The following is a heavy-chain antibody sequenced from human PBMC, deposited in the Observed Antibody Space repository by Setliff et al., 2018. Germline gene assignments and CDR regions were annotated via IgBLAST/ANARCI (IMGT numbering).Heavy chain of an antibody. J-gene: IGHJ4*02. Sequence: SETLSLTCSVSGGSISGSHYSWVWMRQPPGKRLEWIGSTYYNGTAYYNPSLKSRVTLSIDTSKNQFSLKLSSVTAADAALYYCAASRAYTGAVEEWFLPKTFDFWGQGSPVTVSS. CDR2: TYYNGTA. V-gene: IGHV4-39*07. D-gene: IGHD3-10*01. CDR3: AASRAYTGAVEEWFLPKTFDF. CDR1: GGSISGSHYS.